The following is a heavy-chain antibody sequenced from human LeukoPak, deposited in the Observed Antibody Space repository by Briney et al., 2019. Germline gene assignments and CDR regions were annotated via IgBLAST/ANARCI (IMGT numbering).Heavy chain of an antibody. J-gene: IGHJ4*02. V-gene: IGHV3-23*01. D-gene: IGHD2-2*02. CDR3: AKALGRYCSSTSCYTFPFDY. CDR2: ISGRGGST. CDR1: GFTFSSYA. Sequence: GGSLRLSCAASGFTFSSYAMSWVCQAPGKGLEWVSAISGRGGSTYYADSVKGRFTISRDNSKNTLYLQMNSLRAEDTAVYYCAKALGRYCSSTSCYTFPFDYWGQGALVTVSS.